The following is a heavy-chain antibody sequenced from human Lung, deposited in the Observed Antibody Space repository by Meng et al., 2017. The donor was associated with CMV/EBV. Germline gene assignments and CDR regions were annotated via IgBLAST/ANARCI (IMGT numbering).Heavy chain of an antibody. CDR3: AREREGRMSTITAFDI. Sequence: ESLKISXAASGFTVINNYMNWVRQAPAKRLEWVSIIYAGGSTDYADSVNGRFTISRDNSKNTLYLQMNSLRPKDTAVYYCAREREGRMSTITAFDIWGQGTMVTVSS. D-gene: IGHD5-24*01. CDR2: IYAGGST. CDR1: GFTVINNY. J-gene: IGHJ3*02. V-gene: IGHV3-66*02.